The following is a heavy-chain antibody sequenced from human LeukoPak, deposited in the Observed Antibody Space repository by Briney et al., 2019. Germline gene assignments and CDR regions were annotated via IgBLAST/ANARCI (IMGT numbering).Heavy chain of an antibody. CDR2: ISAYNGNT. J-gene: IGHJ6*02. CDR3: ARDRGHDSSGYYFGYYYYGMDV. D-gene: IGHD3-22*01. V-gene: IGHV1-18*01. Sequence: GASVKVSCTASGYTFTSYGISWVRQAPGQGLEWMGWISAYNGNTNYAQKLQGRVTMTTDTSTSTAYMELRSLRSDDTAVYYCARDRGHDSSGYYFGYYYYGMDVWGQGTTVTVSS. CDR1: GYTFTSYG.